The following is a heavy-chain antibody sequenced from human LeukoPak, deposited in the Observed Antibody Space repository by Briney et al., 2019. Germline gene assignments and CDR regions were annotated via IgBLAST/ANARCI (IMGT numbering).Heavy chain of an antibody. V-gene: IGHV1-69*05. CDR1: GGTFSSYA. J-gene: IGHJ5*02. Sequence: ASVKVSCKASGGTFSSYAISWVRQAPGQGLEWMGGIIPIFGTANYAQKFQGRVTITTDESTSTAYMELSSLRSEDTAVYYCARGNLGMAARPNWFDPWGQGTLVTVSS. CDR3: ARGNLGMAARPNWFDP. D-gene: IGHD6-6*01. CDR2: IIPIFGTA.